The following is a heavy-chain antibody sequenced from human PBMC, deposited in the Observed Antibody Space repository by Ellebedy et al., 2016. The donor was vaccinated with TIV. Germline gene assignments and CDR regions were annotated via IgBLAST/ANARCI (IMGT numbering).Heavy chain of an antibody. Sequence: ESLKISXTVSGGSVRRYYLNWIRQPPGEGLEWIGYVFFSGSTKYNPSLRSRVTISVDTSTNQLSLKLNSVTAADTAVYYCATSQYCGGDCFLDHWGQGTLVTVAS. CDR1: GGSVRRYY. J-gene: IGHJ4*02. CDR3: ATSQYCGGDCFLDH. CDR2: VFFSGST. D-gene: IGHD2-21*02. V-gene: IGHV4-59*02.